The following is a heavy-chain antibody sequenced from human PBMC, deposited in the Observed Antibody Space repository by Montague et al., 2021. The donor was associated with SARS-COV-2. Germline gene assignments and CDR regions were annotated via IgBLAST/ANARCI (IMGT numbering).Heavy chain of an antibody. J-gene: IGHJ4*02. CDR3: ARGTRAVQITPGFRY. CDR2: VDHSGNT. Sequence: SETLSLTCAVYGGSFHIFSWGWIRQSPGKGREWIGEVDHSGNTKYNPSLKSRVTISVDTSKNQFSLNLTSVTAADTAIYYCARGTRAVQITPGFRYWGQRTQVAVSS. V-gene: IGHV4-34*01. CDR1: GGSFHIFS. D-gene: IGHD5-24*01.